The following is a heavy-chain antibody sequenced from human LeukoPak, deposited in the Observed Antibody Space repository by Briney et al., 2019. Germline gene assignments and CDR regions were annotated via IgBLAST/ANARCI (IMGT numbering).Heavy chain of an antibody. J-gene: IGHJ4*02. CDR2: INWNGGST. CDR1: GFTFSTYG. D-gene: IGHD6-19*01. CDR3: ARVSDISVAAYFDY. Sequence: GGSLRLSCEVSGFTFSTYGMSWVRQAPGKGLEWVSTINWNGGSTGYADSVKGRFTISRDNAKNSLYLQMNSLRAEDTALYYCARVSDISVAAYFDYWGQGTLVTVSS. V-gene: IGHV3-20*04.